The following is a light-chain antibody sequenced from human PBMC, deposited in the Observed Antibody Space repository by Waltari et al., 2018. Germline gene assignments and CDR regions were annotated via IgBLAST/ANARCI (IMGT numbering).Light chain of an antibody. CDR1: SSDVGGYNS. V-gene: IGLV2-11*01. J-gene: IGLJ2*01. Sequence: QSALTQPRPVSGSPGQSVTISCTATSSDVGGYNSVSWYQQHPGKAPKLMIYDVSKRPSGVPDRFSGSKSGNTASLTISGLQAEDEAHYYCCSYAGSYTVFGGGTKLTVL. CDR2: DVS. CDR3: CSYAGSYTV.